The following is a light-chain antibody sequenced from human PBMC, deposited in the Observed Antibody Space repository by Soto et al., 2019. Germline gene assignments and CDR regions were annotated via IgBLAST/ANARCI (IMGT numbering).Light chain of an antibody. V-gene: IGKV3D-15*01. Sequence: VITQSPATLSVSPGERATLSCRASQNVLSNLAWYQQKPGQAPRLLIYGASTRATGIPDRFSGSGSGTDLTITISRLEPEDSEVDYCQQRHMWPITFGQGTRLEIK. CDR3: QQRHMWPIT. CDR2: GAS. CDR1: QNVLSN. J-gene: IGKJ5*01.